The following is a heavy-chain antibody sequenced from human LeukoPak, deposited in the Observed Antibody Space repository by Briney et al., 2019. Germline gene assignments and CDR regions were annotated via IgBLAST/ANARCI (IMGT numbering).Heavy chain of an antibody. D-gene: IGHD6-19*01. J-gene: IGHJ1*01. CDR1: GFTVSSNY. CDR3: ARDRVWWGIAVVPTFQH. CDR2: IYSGGST. Sequence: GGSLRLSCAASGFTVSSNYMSWVRQAPGKGLEWVSVIYSGGSTYYTDSVKGRFTISRDNAKNSPYLQMNSLRAEDTAVYYCARDRVWWGIAVVPTFQHWGQGTLVTVSS. V-gene: IGHV3-53*01.